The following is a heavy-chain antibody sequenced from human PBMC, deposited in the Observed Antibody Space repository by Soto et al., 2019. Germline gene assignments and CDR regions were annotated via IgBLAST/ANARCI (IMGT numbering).Heavy chain of an antibody. V-gene: IGHV3-30-3*01. CDR2: ISYDGSDK. Sequence: GSLRLSCAASGFTFSSYAMHWVRQAPGKGLEWVAVISYDGSDKYYADSVKGRFTISRDNSKNTLYLQMDSLRAEDTAVYYCARYIVVVTATYAFDIWGQGTMVTVSS. CDR3: ARYIVVVTATYAFDI. J-gene: IGHJ3*02. D-gene: IGHD2-21*02. CDR1: GFTFSSYA.